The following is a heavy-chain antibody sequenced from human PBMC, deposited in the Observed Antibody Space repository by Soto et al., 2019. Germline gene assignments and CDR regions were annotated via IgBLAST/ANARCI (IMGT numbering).Heavy chain of an antibody. D-gene: IGHD5-18*01. CDR2: IKQDGSEK. Sequence: EVQLVESGGGLVQPGGSLRLSCAASGFTFSSYWMSWVRQAPGKGLEWVANIKQDGSEKYYVDSVKGRFTISRDNAKNSLYLQMNSLRAEDTAVYYCASDTPTATVDYWGQGTLVTVSS. CDR1: GFTFSSYW. CDR3: ASDTPTATVDY. V-gene: IGHV3-7*03. J-gene: IGHJ4*02.